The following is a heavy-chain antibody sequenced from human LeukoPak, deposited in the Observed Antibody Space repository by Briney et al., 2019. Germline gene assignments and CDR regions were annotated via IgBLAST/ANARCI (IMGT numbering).Heavy chain of an antibody. J-gene: IGHJ5*02. Sequence: SSQTLSLTCTVSGGSISSGSYYWSWIRQPAGKGLEWIGRIYTSGSTNYNPSLKSRVTISVDTSKNQFSLKLSSVTAADTAVYCCARDGTYYYDSSGYYYQYNWFDPWGQGTLVTVSS. CDR1: GGSISSGSYY. V-gene: IGHV4-61*02. CDR2: IYTSGST. D-gene: IGHD3-22*01. CDR3: ARDGTYYYDSSGYYYQYNWFDP.